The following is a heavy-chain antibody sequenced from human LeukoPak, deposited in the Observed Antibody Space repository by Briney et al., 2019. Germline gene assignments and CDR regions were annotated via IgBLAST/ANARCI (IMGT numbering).Heavy chain of an antibody. CDR1: GFTFSTYW. J-gene: IGHJ2*01. Sequence: GGSLRLSWTASGFTFSTYWIHWVRQVPGKGLVWVSQINFDGSLASYADSVHGRFTISTANATNTLYLQMNSLGTEDTAVYYWVTGHYDSPMYFDLWGRGTLVTVSS. V-gene: IGHV3-74*01. CDR2: INFDGSLA. CDR3: VTGHYDSPMYFDL. D-gene: IGHD3-16*01.